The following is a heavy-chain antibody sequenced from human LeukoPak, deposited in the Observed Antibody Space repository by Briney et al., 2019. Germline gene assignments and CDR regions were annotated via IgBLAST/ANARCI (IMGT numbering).Heavy chain of an antibody. D-gene: IGHD6-13*01. Sequence: GGSLRLSCAASGFTFSSYAMSWVRQAPGNGLEWVSAISGSGGSTYYADSVKGRFTISRDNSKNTLYLQMNSLRAEDTAVYYCASRTIDLYSSSWYFDYWGQGTLVTVSS. V-gene: IGHV3-23*01. CDR2: ISGSGGST. J-gene: IGHJ4*02. CDR1: GFTFSSYA. CDR3: ASRTIDLYSSSWYFDY.